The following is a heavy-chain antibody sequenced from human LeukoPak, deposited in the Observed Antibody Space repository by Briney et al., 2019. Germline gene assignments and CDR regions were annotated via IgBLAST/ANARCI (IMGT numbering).Heavy chain of an antibody. Sequence: ETLSLTCTVSGYSISSGYYWGWIRQPPGKGLEWIGRIKTKGDGGTTDYAAPVKGRFTISRDDSKNTVYLQMNSLKIEDTAVYSCATPGRRWDYFDFWGRGTLVTVSP. CDR1: GYSISSGYY. V-gene: IGHV3-15*01. D-gene: IGHD5-24*01. CDR2: IKTKGDGGTT. CDR3: ATPGRRWDYFDF. J-gene: IGHJ4*02.